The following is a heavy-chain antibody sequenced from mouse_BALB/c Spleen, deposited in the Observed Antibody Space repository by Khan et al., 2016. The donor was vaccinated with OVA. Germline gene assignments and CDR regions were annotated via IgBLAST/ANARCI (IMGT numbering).Heavy chain of an antibody. Sequence: QIQLVQSGPELKKPGETVKISCKASGYTFTNYGMNWVKQAPGKDLKWMGWISTYTGEPTYADDFKGRFAFSLETSASTAYWQINNLKEEDTATYCCTGPPHCSYVCVYWGQGTSVTVSS. CDR1: GYTFTNYG. D-gene: IGHD1-1*02. V-gene: IGHV9-3-1*01. CDR3: TGPPHCSYVCVY. J-gene: IGHJ4*01. CDR2: ISTYTGEP.